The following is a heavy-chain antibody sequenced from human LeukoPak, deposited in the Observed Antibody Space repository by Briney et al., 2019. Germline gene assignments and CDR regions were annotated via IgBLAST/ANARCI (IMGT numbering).Heavy chain of an antibody. CDR1: GFTFSNYW. D-gene: IGHD3-16*01. J-gene: IGHJ6*02. CDR2: IKQDGGER. V-gene: IGHV3-7*03. Sequence: GGSLRLSCAASGFTFSNYWMNWVRQVPGKGLEWVATIKQDGGERYYVDSVEGRFTISRDSGKTSVYLQMNSLRADDTAVYYCARGRAAVVMGELIPSFYYGMDVWGQGTTVTVSS. CDR3: ARGRAAVVMGELIPSFYYGMDV.